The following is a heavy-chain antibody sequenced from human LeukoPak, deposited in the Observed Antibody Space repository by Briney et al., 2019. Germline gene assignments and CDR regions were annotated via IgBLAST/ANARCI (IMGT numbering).Heavy chain of an antibody. J-gene: IGHJ4*02. V-gene: IGHV3-30-3*01. CDR1: GFTFSSYV. Sequence: GGSLRLSCAPSGFTFSSYVMHWVRQAPGKGLEWVAVISYDGGIENYADSVKGRFTISRDNSRNTLYLQMNSLRAEDTAVYYCARCPESSGYYYELDSWGQGTLVTVSS. D-gene: IGHD3-22*01. CDR3: ARCPESSGYYYELDS. CDR2: ISYDGGIE.